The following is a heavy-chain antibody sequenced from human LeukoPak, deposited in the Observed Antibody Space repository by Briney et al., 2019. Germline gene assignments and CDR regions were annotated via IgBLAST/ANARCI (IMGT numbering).Heavy chain of an antibody. D-gene: IGHD3-10*01. CDR1: GGSITSYY. V-gene: IGHV4-4*07. CDR3: VRGVYYYYMDV. J-gene: IGHJ6*03. CDR2: MYNGGST. Sequence: SETLSLTCSVSGGSITSYYGSWIRQPAGKGLEWIGRMYNGGSTNYNPSLKSRVTMSLDTSKNQFSLKLSSVTAADTAVYFCVRGVYYYYMDVWGKGTTVTVSS.